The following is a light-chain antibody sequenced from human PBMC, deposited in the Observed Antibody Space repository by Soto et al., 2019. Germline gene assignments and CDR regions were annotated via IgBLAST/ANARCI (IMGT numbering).Light chain of an antibody. CDR3: GTWDTSLSAYV. Sequence: QSVLTQPPSVSAAPGQKVTISCSGSRSNIGDNYVSWYQQLPGTAPKLLISDNERRPSGIPDRFSGSKSGTTATLAITGLQTGDEAVYYCGTWDTSLSAYVFAAGTKLTV. CDR1: RSNIGDNY. V-gene: IGLV1-51*01. CDR2: DNE. J-gene: IGLJ1*01.